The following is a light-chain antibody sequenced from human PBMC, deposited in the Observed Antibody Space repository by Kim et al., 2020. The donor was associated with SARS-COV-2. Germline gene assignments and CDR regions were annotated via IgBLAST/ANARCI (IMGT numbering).Light chain of an antibody. J-gene: IGKJ4*01. Sequence: PSVGDTVTITCRTSQNIGNYLNWYQQKPGKAPKLLIYAASSLQSGVPSRFSGSGSGTDFTLTIISLQPEDFGTYFCQQSYSMPLTFGAGTKVDIK. V-gene: IGKV1-39*01. CDR3: QQSYSMPLT. CDR1: QNIGNY. CDR2: AAS.